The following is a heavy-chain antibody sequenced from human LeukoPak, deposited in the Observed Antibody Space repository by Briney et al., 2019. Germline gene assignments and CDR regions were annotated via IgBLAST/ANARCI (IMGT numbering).Heavy chain of an antibody. J-gene: IGHJ4*02. CDR2: ISGNGGTT. Sequence: QPGGSLKLSCAASGFTFDDYAMHWVRQAPGKGLEWVSLISGNGGTTYYADSVKGRFTMSRDNSKNSLYLQMDSLRTEDTAFYYCAKDHYDSSGNDLDNWGQGTLVTVSS. V-gene: IGHV3-43*02. D-gene: IGHD3-22*01. CDR1: GFTFDDYA. CDR3: AKDHYDSSGNDLDN.